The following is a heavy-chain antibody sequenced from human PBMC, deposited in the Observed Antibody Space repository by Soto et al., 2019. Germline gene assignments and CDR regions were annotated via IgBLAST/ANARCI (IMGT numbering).Heavy chain of an antibody. J-gene: IGHJ5*02. D-gene: IGHD2-15*01. CDR2: ISAYNGDT. CDR1: GYTFADYG. V-gene: IGHV1-18*01. Sequence: QVQLVQSGGEVKKPGASVKVSCKASGYTFADYGISWVRQAPGQGLEWMGWISAYNGDTNYAQKLQGRVTMTTDTSTTTVYMELRSLRSDDTAVYYCARDWYCSGGTCHNWFDPWGQGTLVTVSS. CDR3: ARDWYCSGGTCHNWFDP.